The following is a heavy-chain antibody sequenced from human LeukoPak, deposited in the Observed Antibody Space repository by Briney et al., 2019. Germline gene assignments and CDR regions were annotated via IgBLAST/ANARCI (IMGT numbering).Heavy chain of an antibody. D-gene: IGHD5-24*01. V-gene: IGHV4-4*07. J-gene: IGHJ4*02. Sequence: SETLSLTCTVSGGSISSYYWSWIRQPAGKGLEWIGRFYTSGSTNYNPSLKSRVTISVDTSKNQFPLKVSSVTAADTAVYYCARVRDGYNIFDYWGQGTLVTVSS. CDR3: ARVRDGYNIFDY. CDR2: FYTSGST. CDR1: GGSISSYY.